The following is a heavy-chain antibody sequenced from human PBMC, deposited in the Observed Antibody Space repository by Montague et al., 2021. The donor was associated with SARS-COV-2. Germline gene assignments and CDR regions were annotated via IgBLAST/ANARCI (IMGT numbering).Heavy chain of an antibody. Sequence: SETLSLTCTVSGGSISNYYWSWIRQSPGKRLEWIGYIHHTVSSXXXPSXXXRVTISLGTSRNQFSLKLSSVTAADTAVYYCARDGFYYDSSGEYLETGGFDNWGQGTLVTVSS. CDR2: IHHTVSS. CDR3: ARDGFYYDSSGEYLETGGFDN. CDR1: GGSISNYY. D-gene: IGHD3-22*01. V-gene: IGHV4-59*01. J-gene: IGHJ4*02.